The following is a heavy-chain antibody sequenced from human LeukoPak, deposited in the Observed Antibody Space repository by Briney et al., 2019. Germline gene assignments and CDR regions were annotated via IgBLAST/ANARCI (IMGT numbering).Heavy chain of an antibody. CDR1: GFTFSDHY. V-gene: IGHV3-72*01. J-gene: IGHJ4*02. CDR3: ARVVATFYFDD. Sequence: GGSLRLSCAASGFTFSDHYMDWVRQAPGKGLEWVGRTRNKANSYTTDYAASVKGRFTVSRDDSKNSLYLQMNSLKIEDTAVYYCARVVATFYFDDWGQGTLVTVSS. CDR2: TRNKANSYTT. D-gene: IGHD1-26*01.